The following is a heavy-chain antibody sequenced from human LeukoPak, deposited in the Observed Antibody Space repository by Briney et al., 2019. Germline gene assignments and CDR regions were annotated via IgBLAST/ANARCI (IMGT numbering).Heavy chain of an antibody. CDR1: GGSFRSYY. D-gene: IGHD3-10*01. CDR3: ARDPGEDAFDI. J-gene: IGHJ3*02. Sequence: SETLSLTCTVSGGSFRSYYWTWIRQSPERGLEWIGHIYYSGSTYYNPSLKSRVTISVDTSKNQFSLKLSSVTAADTAVYYCARDPGEDAFDIWGQGTMVTVSS. V-gene: IGHV4-59*12. CDR2: IYYSGST.